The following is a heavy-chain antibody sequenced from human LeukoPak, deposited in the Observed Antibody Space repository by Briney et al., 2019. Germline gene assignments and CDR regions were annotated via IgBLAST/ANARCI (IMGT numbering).Heavy chain of an antibody. V-gene: IGHV3-21*01. J-gene: IGHJ5*02. CDR1: GFTFSSYS. Sequence: GGSLRLSCAASGFTFSSYSMNWVRQAPGKGLEWVSSISSSSSYIYYADSVKGRFTISRDNAKNSLYLLMNSLRAEDTAVYYCAKEVSMTGFDPRGQGTLVTVYS. D-gene: IGHD2-21*02. CDR2: ISSSSSYI. CDR3: AKEVSMTGFDP.